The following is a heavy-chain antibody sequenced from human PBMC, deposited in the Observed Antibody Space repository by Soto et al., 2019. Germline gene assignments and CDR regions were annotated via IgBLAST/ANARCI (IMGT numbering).Heavy chain of an antibody. D-gene: IGHD4-17*01. V-gene: IGHV3-30-3*01. J-gene: IGHJ6*02. CDR1: GFTFSSYA. Sequence: QVQLVESGGGVVQPGRSLRLSCAASGFTFSSYAMHWVRQAPGKGLEWVAVISYDGSNKYYADSVKGRFTISRDNSKNTLYLQMNSLIAEDTAVYYGAGGGDYDRYYYGMDVWGQGTTVTVSS. CDR3: AGGGDYDRYYYGMDV. CDR2: ISYDGSNK.